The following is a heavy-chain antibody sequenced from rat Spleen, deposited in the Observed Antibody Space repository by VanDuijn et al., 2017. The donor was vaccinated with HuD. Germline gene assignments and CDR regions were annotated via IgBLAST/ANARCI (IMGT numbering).Heavy chain of an antibody. CDR3: ARPSPMGGYYH. J-gene: IGHJ2*01. Sequence: EVQLVESGGGLVQPGRSMKLSCAASRFTFTDLGMAWVRQAPTKGLEWVASISTSGGSTYYRDSVKGRFTVSRDNAKSTLYLQMDSLRSEDTATYYCARPSPMGGYYHWGQGVMVTVSS. CDR2: ISTSGGST. D-gene: IGHD1-12*03. V-gene: IGHV5-25*01. CDR1: RFTFTDLG.